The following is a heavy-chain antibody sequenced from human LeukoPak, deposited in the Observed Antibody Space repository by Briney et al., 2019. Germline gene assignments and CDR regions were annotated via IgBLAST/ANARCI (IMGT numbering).Heavy chain of an antibody. J-gene: IGHJ4*02. V-gene: IGHV4-34*01. CDR2: INHSGST. CDR3: ARGGFYCGGDCYVDY. D-gene: IGHD2-21*02. Sequence: SETLSLTCAVYGGSFSPYYWSWIRQPPRKGLEWIGEINHSGSTNYNPSLKSRVTISVDTSKNQFSLRLSSVTAPDTAVYYCARGGFYCGGDCYVDYWGQGTLVTVSS. CDR1: GGSFSPYY.